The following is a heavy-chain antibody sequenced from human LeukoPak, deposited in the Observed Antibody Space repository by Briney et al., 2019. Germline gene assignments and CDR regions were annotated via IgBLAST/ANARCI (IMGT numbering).Heavy chain of an antibody. V-gene: IGHV1-8*02. Sequence: ASVKVSCKASGYTFTSYDINWVRQATGQGLEWMGWMNPNSGNTGYAQKFQGRVTINRNTSMSTAYMELSSLRSEDTAVYYCARSSSVTIPGYYFDYWGQGTLVTVSS. J-gene: IGHJ4*02. CDR1: GYTFTSYD. CDR3: ARSSSVTIPGYYFDY. CDR2: MNPNSGNT. D-gene: IGHD2-21*01.